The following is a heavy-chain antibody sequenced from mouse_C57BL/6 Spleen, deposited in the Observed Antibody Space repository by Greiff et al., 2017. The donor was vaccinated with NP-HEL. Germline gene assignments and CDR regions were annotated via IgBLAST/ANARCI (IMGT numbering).Heavy chain of an antibody. Sequence: QVQLQQPGAELVMPGASVKLSCKASGYTFTSYWMHWVKQRPGQGLEWIGEIDPSDSYTNYNQKFKGKSTLTVDKSSSTAYMQLSSLTSEDSAVYYCARQLYQYYFDYWGKGTTLTVSS. V-gene: IGHV1-69*01. D-gene: IGHD2-12*01. CDR1: GYTFTSYW. J-gene: IGHJ2*01. CDR2: IDPSDSYT. CDR3: ARQLYQYYFDY.